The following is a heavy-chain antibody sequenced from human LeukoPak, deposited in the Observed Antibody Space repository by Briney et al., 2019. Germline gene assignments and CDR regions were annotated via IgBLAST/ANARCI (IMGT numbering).Heavy chain of an antibody. D-gene: IGHD6-13*01. Sequence: GGSLRLSCAASGFTVSSNYMSWVRQAPGKGLEWVSVIYSGGSTYYADSVKGRFTISRDNSKNTLYLQMSSLRAEDTAVYYCARDWAAALDYWGQGTLVTVSS. CDR3: ARDWAAALDY. J-gene: IGHJ4*02. V-gene: IGHV3-66*01. CDR1: GFTVSSNY. CDR2: IYSGGST.